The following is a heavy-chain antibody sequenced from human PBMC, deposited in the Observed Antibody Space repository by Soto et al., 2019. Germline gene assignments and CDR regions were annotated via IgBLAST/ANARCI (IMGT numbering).Heavy chain of an antibody. J-gene: IGHJ4*02. CDR3: ATSRRHAWDY. CDR2: IKEDGSAK. V-gene: IGHV3-7*03. Sequence: EVQLVESGGGLVQPGGSLRLSCAASGFTFSSYWMSWVRQAPGRGLEWVAHIKEDGSAKNYMDSVKGRFTVSRDNAKNSLYLQMDSLRAEDTAVYYCATSRRHAWDYWGQGALVIVSS. CDR1: GFTFSSYW. D-gene: IGHD6-13*01.